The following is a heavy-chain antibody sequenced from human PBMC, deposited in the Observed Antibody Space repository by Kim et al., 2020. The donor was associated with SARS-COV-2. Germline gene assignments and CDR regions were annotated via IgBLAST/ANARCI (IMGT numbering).Heavy chain of an antibody. Sequence: SETLSLTCAVYGGSFSGYYWSWIRQPPGKGLEWIGEINHSGSTNYNPSLKSRVTISVDTSKNQFSLKLSSVTAADTAVYYCASYPRFGWLSGYYGMDVSGHGTTVTVSS. CDR3: ASYPRFGWLSGYYGMDV. D-gene: IGHD3-9*01. J-gene: IGHJ6*02. V-gene: IGHV4-34*01. CDR2: INHSGST. CDR1: GGSFSGYY.